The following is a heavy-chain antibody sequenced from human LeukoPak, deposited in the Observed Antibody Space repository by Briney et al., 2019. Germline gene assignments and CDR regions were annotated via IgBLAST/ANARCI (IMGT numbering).Heavy chain of an antibody. CDR2: ISAYNGNT. D-gene: IGHD2-15*01. CDR3: ARGGPRYCSGGSCYTDWFDP. Sequence: GASVKVPCKASGYTFTSYGISWVRQAPGRGLEWIGWISAYNGNTNYAQKLQGRVTMTTDTSTSTAYMELRSLRSDAPAVYYCARGGPRYCSGGSCYTDWFDPWAQGTLVTVSS. CDR1: GYTFTSYG. V-gene: IGHV1-18*01. J-gene: IGHJ5*02.